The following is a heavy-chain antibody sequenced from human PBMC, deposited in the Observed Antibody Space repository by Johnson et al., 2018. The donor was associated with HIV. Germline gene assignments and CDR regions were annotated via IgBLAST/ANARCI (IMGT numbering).Heavy chain of an antibody. J-gene: IGHJ3*02. D-gene: IGHD5-24*01. CDR1: GFTFSSYG. Sequence: QLVESGGGLVQPGGSLRLSCAASGFTFSSYGMHWVRQAPGQGLERVAFIRYDGSNKYYADSVKGRFTISRDNSNNTLYLQLNSLRAEDTSVYYCAKLLLVMATIQAFDIWGQGTMVTVSS. V-gene: IGHV3-30*02. CDR3: AKLLLVMATIQAFDI. CDR2: IRYDGSNK.